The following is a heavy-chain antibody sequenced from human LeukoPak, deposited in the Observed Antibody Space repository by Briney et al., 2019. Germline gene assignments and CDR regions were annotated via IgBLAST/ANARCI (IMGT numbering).Heavy chain of an antibody. J-gene: IGHJ5*02. CDR3: ARGPIWYGVWFDP. V-gene: IGHV4-34*01. Sequence: SETLSLTCAVYGGSFSGYYWSWIRQPPGKGLEWIGKINHSGSTNYNPSLKSRVTISVDTSKNQFSLKLSSVTAADTAVYYCARGPIWYGVWFDPWGQGTLVTVSS. D-gene: IGHD3-10*01. CDR1: GGSFSGYY. CDR2: INHSGST.